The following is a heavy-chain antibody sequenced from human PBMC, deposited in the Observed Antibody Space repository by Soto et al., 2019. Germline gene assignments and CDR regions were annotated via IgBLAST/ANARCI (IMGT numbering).Heavy chain of an antibody. D-gene: IGHD2-21*02. V-gene: IGHV1-69*08. J-gene: IGHJ5*02. CDR3: ARGGDIVVVTAPLDH. Sequence: ASVKVSCKTSGGTFSNDIITWVRQAPGQGLEWMGRIIPLLDTTNYAQKFQGRVTITADKSTGTAYMELSSLRSEDTAVYYCARGGDIVVVTAPLDHWGQGTLVTVSS. CDR2: IIPLLDTT. CDR1: GGTFSNDI.